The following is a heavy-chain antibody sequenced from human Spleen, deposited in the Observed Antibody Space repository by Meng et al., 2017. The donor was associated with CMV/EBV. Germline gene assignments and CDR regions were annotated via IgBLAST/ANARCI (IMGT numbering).Heavy chain of an antibody. V-gene: IGHV3-53*01. CDR2: ISSGDAT. CDR1: GFTVSDNY. J-gene: IGHJ4*02. Sequence: LSCAASGFTVSDNYMTWVRQAPGKGLEWVSVISSGDATYYADSVKGRVAISRDNSKNTVYLQMNNLRAEDTALYHCVRGGSYYATDYWGQGTLVTVSS. D-gene: IGHD3-16*01. CDR3: VRGGSYYATDY.